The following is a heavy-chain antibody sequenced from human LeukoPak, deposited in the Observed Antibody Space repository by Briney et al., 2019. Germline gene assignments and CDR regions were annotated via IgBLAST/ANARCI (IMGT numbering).Heavy chain of an antibody. Sequence: SVKVSCKASGGTFSSYAISWVRQAPGQGLEWMGRIIPILGIANYAQKFQGRVTITADKSTSTAYMELSSLRSEDTAVYYCALLYYYDSSGYYYSLFDYWGQGTLVTVSS. CDR2: IIPILGIA. V-gene: IGHV1-69*04. D-gene: IGHD3-22*01. J-gene: IGHJ4*02. CDR1: GGTFSSYA. CDR3: ALLYYYDSSGYYYSLFDY.